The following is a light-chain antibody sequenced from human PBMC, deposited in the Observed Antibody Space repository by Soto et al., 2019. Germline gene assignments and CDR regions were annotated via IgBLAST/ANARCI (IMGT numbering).Light chain of an antibody. J-gene: IGKJ3*01. CDR3: QHYGTSPYT. Sequence: ELVLTQSPGTLSLSPGEKATLSCRASQSIASSYFGWYQQKPGQSPRLLIYGASSRATGIPDRFSGSGSGTDFTLTITRLGPEDFAVYYCQHYGTSPYTFGPGTRVEIK. V-gene: IGKV3-20*01. CDR1: QSIASSY. CDR2: GAS.